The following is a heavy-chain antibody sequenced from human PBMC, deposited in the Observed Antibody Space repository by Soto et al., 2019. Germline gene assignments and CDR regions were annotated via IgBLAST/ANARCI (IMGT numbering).Heavy chain of an antibody. CDR1: GYTFTGYY. CDR2: INPNSGGT. V-gene: IGHV1-2*04. CDR3: ARGNITILDYYYGMDV. Sequence: ASVKVSCKASGYTFTGYYMHWVRQAPGQVLEWMGLINPNSGGTNYAQKFQGWVTITRDTSISTAYMELSRLRSDDTAVYYCARGNITILDYYYGMDVWGQGTTVTVSS. D-gene: IGHD3-3*01. J-gene: IGHJ6*02.